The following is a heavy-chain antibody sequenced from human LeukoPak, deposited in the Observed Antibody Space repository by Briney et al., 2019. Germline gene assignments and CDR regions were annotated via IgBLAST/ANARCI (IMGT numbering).Heavy chain of an antibody. D-gene: IGHD6-13*01. J-gene: IGHJ5*02. V-gene: IGHV3-30*03. CDR2: ISYDGSNK. Sequence: GGSLRLSCAASGFTFSSYGMHWVRQAPGKGLEWVAVISYDGSNKYYADSVKGRFTISRDNSKNTLYLQMNSLRAEDTAVYYCARAVAAAAFDPWGQGTLVTVSS. CDR1: GFTFSSYG. CDR3: ARAVAAAAFDP.